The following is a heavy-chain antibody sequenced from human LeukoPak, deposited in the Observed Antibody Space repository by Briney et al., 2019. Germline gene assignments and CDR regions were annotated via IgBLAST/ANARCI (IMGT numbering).Heavy chain of an antibody. V-gene: IGHV1-69*05. CDR3: ARLGGYCSSTSCPDY. Sequence: SVKVSCKASGGTFSSYAISWVRQAPGQGLEWMGGIIPIFGTANYAQKFQGRVTITTDESTSTAYMELSSLRSEDTAVYYCARLGGYCSSTSCPDYWGQGTLVTVSS. D-gene: IGHD2-2*01. J-gene: IGHJ4*02. CDR1: GGTFSSYA. CDR2: IIPIFGTA.